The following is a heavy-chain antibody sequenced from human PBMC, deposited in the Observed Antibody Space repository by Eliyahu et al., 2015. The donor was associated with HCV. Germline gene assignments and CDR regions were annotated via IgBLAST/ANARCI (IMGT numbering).Heavy chain of an antibody. Sequence: EVQLLESGGGLVXPGGSXXLSCAASGXPFSSYAXGWVRQAPGKGLEGVSAISGSGGSTYYADSVKGRFTISRNNSKNTLYLQMNSLRAEDTAVYYCAKVSSSWWVYFDYWGQGTLVTVSS. V-gene: IGHV3-23*01. D-gene: IGHD6-13*01. CDR3: AKVSSSWWVYFDY. CDR1: GXPFSSYA. CDR2: ISGSGGST. J-gene: IGHJ4*02.